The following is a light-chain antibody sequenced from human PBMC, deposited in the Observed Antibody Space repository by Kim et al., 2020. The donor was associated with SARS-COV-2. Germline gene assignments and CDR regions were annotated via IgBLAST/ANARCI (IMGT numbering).Light chain of an antibody. CDR3: QHCRRFPYT. J-gene: IGKJ2*01. CDR1: QDVDTF. Sequence: DIQMTQSPSTLSASVGDRVTITCRASQDVDTFLAWYQQKPGKAPKLLIYMASSLEGGVPSRFSGSGSGTGFTLTISSLQPDDFATYYCQHCRRFPYTFGQGTKLEI. CDR2: MAS. V-gene: IGKV1-5*03.